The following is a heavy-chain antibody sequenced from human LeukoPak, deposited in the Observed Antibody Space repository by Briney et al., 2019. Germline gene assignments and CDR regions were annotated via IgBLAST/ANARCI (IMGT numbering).Heavy chain of an antibody. CDR1: GGSISSGGYY. CDR2: IYYSGST. V-gene: IGHV4-31*01. CDR3: ARETLPLPSYFDY. D-gene: IGHD3-10*01. J-gene: IGHJ4*02. Sequence: SQTLSLTCTVSGGSISSGGYYWSWIRQHPGKGLEWIGYIYYSGSTYYNPSLKSQVTISVDTSKNQFSLKLSSVTAADTAVYYCARETLPLPSYFDYWGQGTLVTVSS.